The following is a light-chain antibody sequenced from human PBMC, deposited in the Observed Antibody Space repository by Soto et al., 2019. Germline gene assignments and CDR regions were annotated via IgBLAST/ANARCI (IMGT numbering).Light chain of an antibody. CDR1: QSVSSNY. V-gene: IGKV3-20*01. CDR2: AAS. CDR3: QLYGSSPPRYT. J-gene: IGKJ2*01. Sequence: IVLTQSPGTLSLSPGERATLSCRASQSVSSNYLAWYQQKRGQAPRLLIYAASARATGIPDRFSGSGSGTDFTLTISRLEPEDFAVYFCQLYGSSPPRYTFAQGTKLEIK.